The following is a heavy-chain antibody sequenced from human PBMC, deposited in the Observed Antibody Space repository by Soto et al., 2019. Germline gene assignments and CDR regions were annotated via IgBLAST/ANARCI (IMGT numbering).Heavy chain of an antibody. Sequence: SLRDSCTDSASTFSSSGIHRARQARGQRLEWIGWIVVGSGNTNYAQKFQERVTITRDVSTNTAYMELTSLISEDTDVYYCAGDTYGMDVWGQGTTVTVSS. V-gene: IGHV1-58*02. CDR1: ASTFSSSG. CDR2: IVVGSGNT. CDR3: AGDTYGMDV. J-gene: IGHJ6*02.